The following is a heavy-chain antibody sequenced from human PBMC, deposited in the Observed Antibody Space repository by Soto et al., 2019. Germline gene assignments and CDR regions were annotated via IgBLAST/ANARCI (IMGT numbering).Heavy chain of an antibody. CDR2: IKTSTGTT. J-gene: IGHJ4*02. CDR3: ARGSLIHFDY. V-gene: IGHV3-48*02. CDR1: GFTFSGFA. Sequence: SGGSLRLSCAASGFTFSGFAMNWVRQAPGKGLEWISYIKTSTGTTHYADSVKGRFTISRDNAKDSVYLQMNSLRDEDTAVYYCARGSLIHFDYWGQGALVTVSS.